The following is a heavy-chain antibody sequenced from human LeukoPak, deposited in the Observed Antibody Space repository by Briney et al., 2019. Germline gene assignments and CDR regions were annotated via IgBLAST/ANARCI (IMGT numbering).Heavy chain of an antibody. CDR3: AKAGSGWPYYFDY. CDR2: ISGSGGST. CDR1: GFTFSSYA. Sequence: GGSLRLSCAASGFTFSSYAMSWVRQAPGKGLEWVSAISGSGGSTYYADSVKGRFTNSRDNSKNTLYLQMNSLRAEDTAVYYCAKAGSGWPYYFDYWGQGTLVTVSS. D-gene: IGHD6-19*01. J-gene: IGHJ4*02. V-gene: IGHV3-23*01.